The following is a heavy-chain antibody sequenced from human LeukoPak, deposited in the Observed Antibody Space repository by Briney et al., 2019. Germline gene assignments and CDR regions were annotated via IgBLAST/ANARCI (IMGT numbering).Heavy chain of an antibody. V-gene: IGHV3-30-3*01. CDR3: VRIVGHTTTDF. CDR2: VSFDGRNK. Sequence: PGGSLRLSCEASGFSVSSYAFHWVRQAPGKGLEWVSFVSFDGRNKNYADSVRGRFTISRDNSKNTLYLQMNSVTYEDTAVYFCVRIVGHTTTDFWGQGTIVTVSS. J-gene: IGHJ4*02. D-gene: IGHD1-26*01. CDR1: GFSVSSYA.